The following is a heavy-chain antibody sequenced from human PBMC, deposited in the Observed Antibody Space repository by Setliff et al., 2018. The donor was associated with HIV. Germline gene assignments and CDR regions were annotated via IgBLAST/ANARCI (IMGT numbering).Heavy chain of an antibody. CDR2: ISGLGGGTI. CDR1: GFTFDSYS. D-gene: IGHD2-15*01. CDR3: ARAGVVEGYYYYYYMDV. Sequence: TGGSLRLSCATSGFTFDSYSIIWVRQAPGKGLEWVSYISGLGGGTIYYADSVRGRFTISRDDAEKSVYLQMNSLRAEDTAVYYRARAGVVEGYYYYYYMDVWGKGTTVTVSS. V-gene: IGHV3-48*01. J-gene: IGHJ6*03.